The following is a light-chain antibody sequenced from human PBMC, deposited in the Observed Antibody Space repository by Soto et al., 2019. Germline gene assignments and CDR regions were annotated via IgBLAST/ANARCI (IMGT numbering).Light chain of an antibody. CDR1: SSDVGGYNY. Sequence: QSALTQPPSASGSPGQSVTISCTGTSSDVGGYNYVSWYQHHPGKAPKLMIYEVSKRPSGVPDRFSGSKSGNTASLTVSGLQADDEANYYCSSFAGSHTVFGGGTKLTVL. V-gene: IGLV2-8*01. J-gene: IGLJ2*01. CDR2: EVS. CDR3: SSFAGSHTV.